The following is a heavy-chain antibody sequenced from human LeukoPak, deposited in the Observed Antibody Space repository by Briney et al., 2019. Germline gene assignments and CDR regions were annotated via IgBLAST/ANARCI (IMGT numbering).Heavy chain of an antibody. J-gene: IGHJ4*02. Sequence: PSETLSLTCSVSGGTISSLYWSWIRQPPGKGLEWIGYIYYTGSTNYNPSLKSRVTMFVDMSKNQFSLRLSSVTAADTAVYYCARHRAYSSSSPFDYWGQGTLVTVSS. D-gene: IGHD6-6*01. CDR3: ARHRAYSSSSPFDY. V-gene: IGHV4-59*08. CDR1: GGTISSLY. CDR2: IYYTGST.